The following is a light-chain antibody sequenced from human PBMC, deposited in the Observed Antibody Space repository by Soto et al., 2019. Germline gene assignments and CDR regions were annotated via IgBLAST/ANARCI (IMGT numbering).Light chain of an antibody. CDR1: QSISSW. Sequence: DIQMTQSPSTLSASVGDRVTITCRASQSISSWLAWYQQKPGKAPKLLIYDVSSLESGVPSRFSGSGSGTEFTLTISSLQPDDFAAYYCQQYYNTPRTF. J-gene: IGKJ1*01. V-gene: IGKV1-5*01. CDR3: QQYYNTPRT. CDR2: DVS.